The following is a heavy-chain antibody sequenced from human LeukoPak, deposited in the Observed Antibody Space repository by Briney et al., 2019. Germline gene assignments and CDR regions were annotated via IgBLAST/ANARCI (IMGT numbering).Heavy chain of an antibody. D-gene: IGHD3-3*01. CDR2: IYTSGST. V-gene: IGHV4-4*09. Sequence: PSETLSLTCTVSGGSISSYYWSWIRQPPGKGLEWIGYIYTSGSTNYNPSLKSRVTISVDTPKNQFSLKLSSVTAADTAVYYCARHGEDYDFWSGYLNWFDPWGQGTLVTVSS. CDR3: ARHGEDYDFWSGYLNWFDP. J-gene: IGHJ5*02. CDR1: GGSISSYY.